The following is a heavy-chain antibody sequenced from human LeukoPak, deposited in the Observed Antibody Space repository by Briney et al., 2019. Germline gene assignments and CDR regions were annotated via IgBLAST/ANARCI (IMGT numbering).Heavy chain of an antibody. J-gene: IGHJ3*02. CDR2: INTKTGNP. CDR1: GYIFTNYA. V-gene: IGHV7-4-1*02. CDR3: ARPSVGASDAFDI. D-gene: IGHD1-26*01. Sequence: AASVKVSCKASGYIFTNYAMNWVRQAPGQGLEWMGWINTKTGNPTHAQDFTGRFVFSLDTSVSTAYLQISNLKAEDTAVYYCARPSVGASDAFDIWGQGTMVTVSS.